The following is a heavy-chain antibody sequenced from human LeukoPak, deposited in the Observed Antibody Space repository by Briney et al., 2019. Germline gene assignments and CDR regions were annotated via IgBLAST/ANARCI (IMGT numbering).Heavy chain of an antibody. CDR2: IYYSGST. CDR1: GGSISSGGYY. J-gene: IGHJ5*02. V-gene: IGHV4-31*03. Sequence: KPSETLSLTCTVSGGSISSGGYYWSWIRQHPGKGLEGIGYIYYSGSTYYNPSLKSRVTISVDTSKNQFSLKLSSVTAADTAVYYCARGIAAAGTGWFDPWGQGTLVTVSS. CDR3: ARGIAAAGTGWFDP. D-gene: IGHD6-13*01.